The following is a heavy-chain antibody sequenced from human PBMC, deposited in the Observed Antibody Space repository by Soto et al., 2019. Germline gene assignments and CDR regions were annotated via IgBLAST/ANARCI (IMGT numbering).Heavy chain of an antibody. J-gene: IGHJ4*02. Sequence: SVKVSCKASGGTFNTYTINWLRQAPGRGLEWVGQVVPMYDSVNYAETFQGRVTITVDKSTNTAYMELTSLRSQDTALYFCASWRSYSGSYCFDYWGQGTLVTVSS. CDR3: ASWRSYSGSYCFDY. V-gene: IGHV1-69*06. CDR2: VVPMYDSV. D-gene: IGHD1-26*01. CDR1: GGTFNTYT.